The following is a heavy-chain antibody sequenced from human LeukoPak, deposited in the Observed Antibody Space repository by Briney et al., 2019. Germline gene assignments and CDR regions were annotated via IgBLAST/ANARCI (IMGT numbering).Heavy chain of an antibody. D-gene: IGHD6-19*01. V-gene: IGHV1-2*02. CDR1: GYTFTSYD. J-gene: IGHJ5*02. Sequence: ASVKVSCKASGYTFTSYDINWVRQATGQGLEWMGWINPNSGGTNYAQKFQGRVTMTRDTSISTAYMELSRLRSDDTAVYYCAREGEPWLVSNWFDPWGQGTLVTVSS. CDR2: INPNSGGT. CDR3: AREGEPWLVSNWFDP.